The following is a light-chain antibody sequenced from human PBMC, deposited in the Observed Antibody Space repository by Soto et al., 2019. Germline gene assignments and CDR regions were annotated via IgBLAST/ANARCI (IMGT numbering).Light chain of an antibody. CDR2: AAS. V-gene: IGKV1-17*01. CDR1: QGIRNE. Sequence: DIQMTQSPASLSASVGDRVTITCRASQGIRNELGWYQQKPGKAPKRLMYAASSLQSGVPSRFSGSGSGTEFTLTISSLQPEDFATYYCLQYNNYPWTFGQGTKVEIK. CDR3: LQYNNYPWT. J-gene: IGKJ1*01.